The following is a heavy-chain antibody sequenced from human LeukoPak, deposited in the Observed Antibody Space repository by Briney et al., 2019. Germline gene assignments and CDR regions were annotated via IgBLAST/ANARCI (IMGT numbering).Heavy chain of an antibody. CDR2: INHSGST. CDR1: GGSFSGYY. J-gene: IGHJ4*02. Sequence: SETLSLTCAVYGGSFSGYYWSWIRQPPGKGLEWIGEINHSGSTNYNPSLKSRVTISVDTSKNQISLKLNSVTAADTAVYYCAREGLGGDYYDYWGQGTLVTVSS. D-gene: IGHD2-21*01. CDR3: AREGLGGDYYDY. V-gene: IGHV4-34*01.